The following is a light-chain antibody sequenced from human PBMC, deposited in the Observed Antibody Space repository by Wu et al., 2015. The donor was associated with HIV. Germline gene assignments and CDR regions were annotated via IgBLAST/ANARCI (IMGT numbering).Light chain of an antibody. V-gene: IGKV3-20*01. J-gene: IGKJ3*01. CDR3: QQYSSSPVFT. Sequence: EIVLTQSPGTLSLSPGERATLSCRASQSISTSYLAWYQHKPGQAPRLLIYGASNRATGVPDRFSGSGSGTDFTLIISRLEPEDFAVYYCQQYSSSPVFTFGPGTKVDI. CDR2: GAS. CDR1: QSISTSY.